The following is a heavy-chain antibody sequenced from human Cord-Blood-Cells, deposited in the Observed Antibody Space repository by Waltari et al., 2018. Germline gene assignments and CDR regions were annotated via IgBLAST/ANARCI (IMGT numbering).Heavy chain of an antibody. J-gene: IGHJ4*02. V-gene: IGHV1-69*01. Sequence: QVQLVQSGAAVKKPGSSVKVSCKASGGPSSSYAISWVRQATGQGLEWMGGIIPIFGTANYAKKFQGRVTITADESASTAYMELSSLRSEDTAVYYCASPGKQQLVPYYFDYWGQGTLVTVSS. D-gene: IGHD6-13*01. CDR2: IIPIFGTA. CDR1: GGPSSSYA. CDR3: ASPGKQQLVPYYFDY.